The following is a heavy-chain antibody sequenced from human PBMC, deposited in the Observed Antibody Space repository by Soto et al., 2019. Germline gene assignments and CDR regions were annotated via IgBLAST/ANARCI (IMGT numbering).Heavy chain of an antibody. V-gene: IGHV3-9*01. CDR2: ISWNSGSI. D-gene: IGHD2-15*01. CDR1: GFTFDDYA. Sequence: EVQLVESGGGLVQPGRSLRLSCAASGFTFDDYAMHWVRQAPGKGLEWVSGISWNSGSIGYADSVKGRFTISRDNAKNSLYLQMNSLRAEDTALYYCGKDIVVVVAATGPFDYWGQGTLVTVSS. CDR3: GKDIVVVVAATGPFDY. J-gene: IGHJ4*02.